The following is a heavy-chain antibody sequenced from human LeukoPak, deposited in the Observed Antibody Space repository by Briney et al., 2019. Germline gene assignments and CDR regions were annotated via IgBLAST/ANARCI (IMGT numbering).Heavy chain of an antibody. V-gene: IGHV3-53*01. CDR1: GFTVSSNY. Sequence: GGSLRLSCAASGFTVSSNYVSWVRQAPGKGLEWVSVIYSGGSTYYADSVKGRFTISRDNSKNTLYLQMNSLRAEDTAVYCCARLGVGATDDYWGQGTLVTVSS. D-gene: IGHD1-26*01. CDR2: IYSGGST. J-gene: IGHJ4*02. CDR3: ARLGVGATDDY.